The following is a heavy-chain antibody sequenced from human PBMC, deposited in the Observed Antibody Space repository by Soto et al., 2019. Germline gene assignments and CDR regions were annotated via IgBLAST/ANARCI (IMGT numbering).Heavy chain of an antibody. V-gene: IGHV1-18*01. CDR1: GYTFTSYG. D-gene: IGHD6-13*01. J-gene: IGHJ4*02. CDR3: ARVEFGSWPPGPDY. Sequence: ASVKVSCKASGYTFTSYGISWVRQAPGQGLEWMGWISAYNGNTNYAQKLQGRVTMTTDTSTSTAYMELRSLRSDDTAVYYCARVEFGSWPPGPDYWGQGTLVTVSS. CDR2: ISAYNGNT.